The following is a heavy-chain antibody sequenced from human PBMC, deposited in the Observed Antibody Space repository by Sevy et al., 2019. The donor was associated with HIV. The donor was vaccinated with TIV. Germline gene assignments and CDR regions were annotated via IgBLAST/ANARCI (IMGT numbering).Heavy chain of an antibody. CDR1: GFTFFAYT. D-gene: IGHD3-22*01. J-gene: IGHJ4*02. V-gene: IGHV3-30*14. Sequence: GGSLRLSCAASGFTFFAYTMHWVRQAPGKGLEWVALISYDINNKYYADSVKRRFTISRDDSKNSLYLQLNSLRAEDTAIYYCARKYDSSGYFDYWGQGTLVTVSS. CDR2: ISYDINNK. CDR3: ARKYDSSGYFDY.